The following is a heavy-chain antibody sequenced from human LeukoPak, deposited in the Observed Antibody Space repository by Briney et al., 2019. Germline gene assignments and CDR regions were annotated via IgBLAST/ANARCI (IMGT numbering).Heavy chain of an antibody. D-gene: IGHD3-22*01. CDR2: IYHNGST. Sequence: SETLSLTCAVYGGSFSGYYWSWIRQPPGKGLEWIGYIYHNGSTYYNPSLKSRDTISVDRSKNQFSLKLSSATAADTAVYYCARDSRPYYYDSSGYSGAFDIWGQGTMVTVSS. V-gene: IGHV4-30-2*01. J-gene: IGHJ3*02. CDR3: ARDSRPYYYDSSGYSGAFDI. CDR1: GGSFSGYY.